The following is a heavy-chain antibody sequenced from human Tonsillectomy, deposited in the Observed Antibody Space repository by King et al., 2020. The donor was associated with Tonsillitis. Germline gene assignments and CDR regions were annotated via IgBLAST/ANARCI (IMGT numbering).Heavy chain of an antibody. CDR3: AKSGSYGSGSPPLEY. Sequence: VQLVESGAGSVQPGGSLRLSCAASGFTFSSYAMSWVRQAPGRGLEWVSTISSGGDSTYYADSVKGRFTISRDNSKNTLYLQMNSLRAEDTALYYCAKSGSYGSGSPPLEYWGQGTLVTVSS. V-gene: IGHV3-23*04. J-gene: IGHJ4*02. CDR1: GFTFSSYA. CDR2: ISSGGDST. D-gene: IGHD3-10*01.